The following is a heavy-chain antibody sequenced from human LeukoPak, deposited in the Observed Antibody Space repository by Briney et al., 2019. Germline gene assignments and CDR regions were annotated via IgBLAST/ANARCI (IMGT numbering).Heavy chain of an antibody. CDR1: GSTFNSYW. D-gene: IGHD6-6*01. CDR3: ARDSRQLIY. J-gene: IGHJ4*02. Sequence: PGGSLRLSCAISGSTFNSYWMSWVRQAPGKGLEWVANIKHDGSEKYYVDSVKGRFTISRDNAKYSLYLQMNSLRAEDTAVYYCARDSRQLIYWGQGTLVTVSS. V-gene: IGHV3-7*01. CDR2: IKHDGSEK.